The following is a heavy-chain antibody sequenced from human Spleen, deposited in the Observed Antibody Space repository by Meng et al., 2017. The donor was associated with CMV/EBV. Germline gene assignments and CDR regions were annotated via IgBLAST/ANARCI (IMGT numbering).Heavy chain of an antibody. D-gene: IGHD3-3*01. J-gene: IGHJ6*02. CDR3: ARDDTYYDFWSGYYQFVGSNYYYYYGMDV. CDR1: GFPFDDKA. CDR2: ISWNGNNM. V-gene: IGHV3-9*01. Sequence: SLKISCAASGFPFDDKAMHWVRQAPGKGLEWVSSISWNGNNMAYADSVKGRFTISRDNAKNSLYLQMNSLRAEDTAVYYCARDDTYYDFWSGYYQFVGSNYYYYYGMDVWGQGTTVTVSS.